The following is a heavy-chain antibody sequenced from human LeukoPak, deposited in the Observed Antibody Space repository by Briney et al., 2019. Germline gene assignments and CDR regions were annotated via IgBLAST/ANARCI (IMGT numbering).Heavy chain of an antibody. V-gene: IGHV4-61*02. CDR3: ARESITIFGVVTHPDHAFDI. D-gene: IGHD3-3*01. CDR1: GGSISSGSYY. J-gene: IGHJ3*02. Sequence: SETLSLTCTVSGGSISSGSYYWSWVRQPAGKGLEWIGRIYTSGSTNYNPSLKSRVTMSVDTSKNQFSLKLSSVTAADTAVYYCARESITIFGVVTHPDHAFDIWGQGTMVTVSS. CDR2: IYTSGST.